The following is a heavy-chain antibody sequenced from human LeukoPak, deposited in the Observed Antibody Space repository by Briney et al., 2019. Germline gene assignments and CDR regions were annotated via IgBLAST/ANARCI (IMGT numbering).Heavy chain of an antibody. CDR3: ARDSKYQLPHGQRYYYYGMDV. CDR2: IIPIFSTA. V-gene: IGHV1-69*13. J-gene: IGHJ6*02. Sequence: SVKVSCKASGGTFSSYAISWVRQAPGQGLEWMGGIIPIFSTANYAQKFQGRVTITADESTSTAYMELSSLRSEDTAVYYCARDSKYQLPHGQRYYYYGMDVWGQGTTVTVSS. CDR1: GGTFSSYA. D-gene: IGHD2-2*01.